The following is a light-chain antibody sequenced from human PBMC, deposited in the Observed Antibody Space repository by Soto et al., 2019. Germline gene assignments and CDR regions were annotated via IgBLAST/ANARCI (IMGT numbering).Light chain of an antibody. CDR3: QQYRT. Sequence: VQMKQSPSTLSASVGARVTITCRASQSISSWVAWYQQKPGKAPKLLIYDASSLESGVPSMFSGSAAGTEFSLTLSSLQLDDVATYYCQQYRTFGQGTKVDI. V-gene: IGKV1-5*01. CDR1: QSISSW. J-gene: IGKJ2*01. CDR2: DAS.